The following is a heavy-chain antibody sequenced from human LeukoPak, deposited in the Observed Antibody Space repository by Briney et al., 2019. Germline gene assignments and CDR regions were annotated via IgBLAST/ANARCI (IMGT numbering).Heavy chain of an antibody. J-gene: IGHJ4*02. CDR1: GFTFSSYA. D-gene: IGHD6-19*01. V-gene: IGHV3-30*04. CDR3: ARDGRPSVAGPYSYYFDY. CDR2: ISYDGSNK. Sequence: SGGSARLSCAASGFTFSSYAMHWLRQAPGKGLEWVAVISYDGSNKYYADSVKGRFTISRDNSKNTLYLQMNSLRAEDTAVYYCARDGRPSVAGPYSYYFDYWGQGTLVTVSS.